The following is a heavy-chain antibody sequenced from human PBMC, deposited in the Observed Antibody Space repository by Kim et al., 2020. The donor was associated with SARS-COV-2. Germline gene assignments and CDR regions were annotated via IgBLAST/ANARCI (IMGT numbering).Heavy chain of an antibody. V-gene: IGHV4-59*01. D-gene: IGHD3-22*01. Sequence: SETLSLTCAVSGGSISSYYWSWIRQPPGKGLEWIGYIYNSGSTKYNPSLNSRVTISLDTSKKQFSLKLSSVTAADTAVYYCARGGVSSGYDYRYYYYGMDVWGQGATVTVSS. J-gene: IGHJ6*02. CDR1: GGSISSYY. CDR2: IYNSGST. CDR3: ARGGVSSGYDYRYYYYGMDV.